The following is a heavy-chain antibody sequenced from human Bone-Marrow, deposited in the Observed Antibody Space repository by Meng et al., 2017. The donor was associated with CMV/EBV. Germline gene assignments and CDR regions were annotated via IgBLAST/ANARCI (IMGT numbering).Heavy chain of an antibody. Sequence: VELVGSGGGLDQAGGALGLPCAAFGFTVSSNYMSWVRQAPGKGLEWVSVIYSGGSTYYADSVKGRFTISRDNSKNTLYLQMNSLRAEDTAVYYCARGLVLGYWGQGTLVTVSS. CDR2: IYSGGST. CDR3: ARGLVLGY. D-gene: IGHD6-19*01. V-gene: IGHV3-53*01. CDR1: GFTVSSNY. J-gene: IGHJ4*02.